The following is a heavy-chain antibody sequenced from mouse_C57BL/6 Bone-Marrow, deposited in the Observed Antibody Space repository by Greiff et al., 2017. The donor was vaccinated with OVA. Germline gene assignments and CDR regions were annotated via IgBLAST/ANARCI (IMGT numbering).Heavy chain of an antibody. CDR2: ISGGGGNT. CDR1: GFTFSSYT. D-gene: IGHD2-3*01. CDR3: AILLYDGYYVGYFDY. J-gene: IGHJ2*01. V-gene: IGHV5-9*01. Sequence: EVKLVESGGGLVKPGGSLKLSCAASGFTFSSYTMSWVRQTPEKRLEWVATISGGGGNTYYPDSVKGRFTISRAHAKNTLYLQMSSLRSEDTALYYCAILLYDGYYVGYFDYWGQGTTLTVSS.